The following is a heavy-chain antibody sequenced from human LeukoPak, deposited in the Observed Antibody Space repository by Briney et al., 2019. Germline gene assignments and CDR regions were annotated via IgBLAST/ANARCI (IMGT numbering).Heavy chain of an antibody. CDR3: ARERENILTGYYGYFDC. Sequence: PGGSLRLSCAASGFTFSSYGMHWVRQAPGKGLEWVAVISYDGSNKYYADSVKGRFTISRDNSKNTLYLQMNSLRAEDTAVYYCARERENILTGYYGYFDCWGQGTLVTVSS. D-gene: IGHD3-9*01. CDR1: GFTFSSYG. CDR2: ISYDGSNK. V-gene: IGHV3-30*03. J-gene: IGHJ4*02.